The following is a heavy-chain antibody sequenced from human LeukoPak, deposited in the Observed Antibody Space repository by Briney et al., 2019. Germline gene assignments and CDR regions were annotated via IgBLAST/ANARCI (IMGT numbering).Heavy chain of an antibody. CDR2: VYYSGNT. CDR1: GASMRSYY. J-gene: IGHJ4*02. V-gene: IGHV4-59*08. Sequence: SETLSLTCTVSGASMRSYYWSWIRQPPGEGLEWIGYVYYSGNTNYNPSLKSRVTMSVDTSKNQFSLKVSSVTAADTAIYYCARRGYCPGPGCNSFDYWGQGTLVTVSS. CDR3: ARRGYCPGPGCNSFDY. D-gene: IGHD2-8*02.